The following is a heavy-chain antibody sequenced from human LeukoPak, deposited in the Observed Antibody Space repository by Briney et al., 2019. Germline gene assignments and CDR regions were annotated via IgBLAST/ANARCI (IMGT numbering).Heavy chain of an antibody. CDR1: GGSISSYY. CDR2: IYYSGST. J-gene: IGHJ6*02. CDR3: ARIRIEWELPGDYYYGMDV. V-gene: IGHV4-59*01. D-gene: IGHD1-26*01. Sequence: SETLSLTCTVSGGSISSYYWSWIRQPPGKGLEWIGYIYYSGSTNYNPSLKSRVTISVDTSKNQFSLKLSSVTAADTAVHYCARIRIEWELPGDYYYGMDVWGQGTTVTVSS.